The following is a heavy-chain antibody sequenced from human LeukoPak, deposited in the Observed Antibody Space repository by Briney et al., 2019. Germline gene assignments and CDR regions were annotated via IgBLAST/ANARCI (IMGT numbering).Heavy chain of an antibody. V-gene: IGHV3-7*03. J-gene: IGHJ6*03. CDR3: AKKGCSSTSCSYIYYYMDV. Sequence: GGSLRLSCAASGFTFSDYWMSWVRQAPGKGLEWVANIKQDGSERYYVDSVEGRFTISRDNVKNSVYLEMNSLRAEDTAVYYCAKKGCSSTSCSYIYYYMDVWGKGTTVTVSS. CDR2: IKQDGSER. CDR1: GFTFSDYW. D-gene: IGHD2-2*01.